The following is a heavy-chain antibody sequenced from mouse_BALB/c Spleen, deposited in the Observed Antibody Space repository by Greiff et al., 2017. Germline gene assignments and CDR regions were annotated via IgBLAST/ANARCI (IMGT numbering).Heavy chain of an antibody. D-gene: IGHD2-4*01. Sequence: EVKLVESGGGLVKPGGSLKLSCAASGFTFSSYTMSWVRQTPEKRLEWVATISSGGGNTYYPDSVKGRFTISRDNAKNNLYLQMSSLRSEDTALYYCARSSYDSWFAYWGQGTLVTVSA. CDR1: GFTFSSYT. CDR2: ISSGGGNT. V-gene: IGHV5-9*03. J-gene: IGHJ3*01. CDR3: ARSSYDSWFAY.